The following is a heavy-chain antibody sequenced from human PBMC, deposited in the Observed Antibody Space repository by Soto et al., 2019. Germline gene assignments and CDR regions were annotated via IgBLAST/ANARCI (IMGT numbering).Heavy chain of an antibody. J-gene: IGHJ4*02. V-gene: IGHV3-23*01. CDR3: AKDAPRWD. CDR2: ISDSGGRT. Sequence: EVQLLESGGGLVQPGESLRLSCAASGFTFNIYAMSWVRQAPGKGLEWVSGISDSGGRTYYADSVKGRFTISRDNYKNTLYLQMNSLRAEDTAIYYCAKDAPRWDWGQGTLVAVSS. CDR1: GFTFNIYA.